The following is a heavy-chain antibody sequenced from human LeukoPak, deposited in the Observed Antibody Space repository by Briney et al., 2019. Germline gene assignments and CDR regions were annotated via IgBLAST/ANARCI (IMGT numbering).Heavy chain of an antibody. J-gene: IGHJ5*02. D-gene: IGHD3-22*01. Sequence: GGSLRLSCAASGFTFSNYWMHWVRQAPGKGLVWVSRINSDGINTSYADSVKGRFTISRDNAKNTLNLQMNSLRAEGTAVYYCARDLGQYYDTSDNWFDPWGQGTLVTVSS. CDR2: INSDGINT. CDR3: ARDLGQYYDTSDNWFDP. V-gene: IGHV3-74*01. CDR1: GFTFSNYW.